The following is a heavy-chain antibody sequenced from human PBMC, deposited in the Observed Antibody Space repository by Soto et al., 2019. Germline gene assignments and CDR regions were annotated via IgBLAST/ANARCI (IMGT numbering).Heavy chain of an antibody. J-gene: IGHJ3*02. CDR2: IYSGGST. CDR1: GFTVSSNY. Sequence: GESLKISCAASGFTVSSNYMSWVRQAPGKGLEWVSVIYSGGSTYYADSVKGRFTISRHNSKNTLYLQMNSLRAEDTAVYYCAREAGALTGDDAFDIWGQGTMVTVSS. CDR3: AREAGALTGDDAFDI. V-gene: IGHV3-53*04. D-gene: IGHD7-27*01.